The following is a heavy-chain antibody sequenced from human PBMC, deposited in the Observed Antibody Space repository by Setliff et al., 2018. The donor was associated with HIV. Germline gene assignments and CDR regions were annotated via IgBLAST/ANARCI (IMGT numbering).Heavy chain of an antibody. V-gene: IGHV4-39*02. CDR2: IYYSGNT. CDR1: GGSIKSSSYY. J-gene: IGHJ6*03. D-gene: IGHD3-10*01. Sequence: SETLSLTCTVSGGSIKSSSYYWGWIRQPPGKGLEWIGSIYYSGNTYYNPSLKSRVAISVDTSKNHFSLKLSSVTAADTAVYYCARGASGSYYYYYYYYMDVWGKGTTVTVSS. CDR3: ARGASGSYYYYYYYYMDV.